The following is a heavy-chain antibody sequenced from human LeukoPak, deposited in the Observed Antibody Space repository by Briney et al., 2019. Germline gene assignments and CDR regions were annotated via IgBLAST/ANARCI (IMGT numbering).Heavy chain of an antibody. V-gene: IGHV1-2*02. CDR1: GYTFTGYY. CDR2: INPNSGGT. J-gene: IGHJ4*02. CDR3: AKSAEVYSSASSGDY. Sequence: GASVKVSCKASGYTFTGYYMHWVRQAPGQGLEWMGWINPNSGGTNYAQKFQGRVTMTRDTSISIAYMELSRLRSDDTAVYYCAKSAEVYSSASSGDYWGQGTLVTVSS. D-gene: IGHD6-19*01.